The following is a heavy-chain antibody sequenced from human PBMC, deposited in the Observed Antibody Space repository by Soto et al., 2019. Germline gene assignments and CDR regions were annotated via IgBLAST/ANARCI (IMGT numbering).Heavy chain of an antibody. CDR1: CGSISSSRYS. CDR3: ARHAVVRGVIITHNWFDP. Sequence: SETLSLTCTVSCGSISSSRYSWGWIHQAPGKGLEWLVSIYYSGSIYYNPSLKSRVTISVDTSKNQFSLKLSSVTAADRAVYYSARHAVVRGVIITHNWFDPWGQGTRVTVSS. J-gene: IGHJ5*02. CDR2: IYYSGSI. V-gene: IGHV4-39*01. D-gene: IGHD3-10*01.